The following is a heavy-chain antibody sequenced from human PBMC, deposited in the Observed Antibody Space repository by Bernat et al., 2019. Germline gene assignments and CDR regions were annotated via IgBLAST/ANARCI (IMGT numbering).Heavy chain of an antibody. J-gene: IGHJ4*02. Sequence: QVQLQDSGPGLVKPSDTLSLTCTVSGGSLSSYYWSWIRQPHGKGLEWMGYIYYSGSTNYNPSLKSRVTISVDTSKNQFALKLSSVTAADTAVYYCARSGYDYYFDYWGQGTLVTVSS. D-gene: IGHD5-12*01. CDR1: GGSLSSYY. CDR2: IYYSGST. CDR3: ARSGYDYYFDY. V-gene: IGHV4-59*08.